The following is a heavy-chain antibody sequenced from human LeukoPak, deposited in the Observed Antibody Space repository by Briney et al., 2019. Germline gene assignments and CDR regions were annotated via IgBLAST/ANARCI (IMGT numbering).Heavy chain of an antibody. D-gene: IGHD5-24*01. J-gene: IGHJ5*02. CDR2: IIPIFGTA. V-gene: IGHV1-69*13. CDR3: ARDYALEMATIRHWFDP. Sequence: SVKVSCKASGGTFSSYATSWVRQAPGQGLEWMGGIIPIFGTANYAQKFQGRVTITADESTSTAYMELSSLRSEDTAVYYCARDYALEMATIRHWFDPWGQGTLVTVSS. CDR1: GGTFSSYA.